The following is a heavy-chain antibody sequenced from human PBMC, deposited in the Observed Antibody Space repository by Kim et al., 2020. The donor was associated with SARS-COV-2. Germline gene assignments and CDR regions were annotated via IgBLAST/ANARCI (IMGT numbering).Heavy chain of an antibody. J-gene: IGHJ4*02. Sequence: GGSLRLSCAASGFTFSDYYMTWIRQAPGRGLEWVSYISGSGTPIYYANSVKGRFTISRDNAENSLYLQMNSLRADDTAVYYCARANRYGSGSWTFDSWGQGTLVPVSS. CDR2: ISGSGTPI. CDR1: GFTFSDYY. CDR3: ARANRYGSGSWTFDS. V-gene: IGHV3-11*01. D-gene: IGHD3-10*01.